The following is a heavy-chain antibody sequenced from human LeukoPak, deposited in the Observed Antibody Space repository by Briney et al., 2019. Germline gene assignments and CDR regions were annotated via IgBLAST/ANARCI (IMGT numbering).Heavy chain of an antibody. CDR1: GGSFSGYH. D-gene: IGHD1-1*01. Sequence: SETLSLTRAVYGGSFSGYHWSWIRQAPGKGLEWIGEINHSGSTNYNPSLKSRVTISVDTSKNQFSLKLSSVTAADTAVYYCATGGRNWRGAYYFDYWGQGTLVTVSS. CDR2: INHSGST. J-gene: IGHJ4*02. V-gene: IGHV4-34*01. CDR3: ATGGRNWRGAYYFDY.